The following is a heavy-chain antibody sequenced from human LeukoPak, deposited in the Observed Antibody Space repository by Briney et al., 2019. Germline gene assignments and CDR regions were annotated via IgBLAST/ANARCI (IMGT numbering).Heavy chain of an antibody. Sequence: ASVKVSCKASGYTFTSYYMHWVRQAPGQGLEWMGIINPSGGRTSYAQKFQGRVTMTRDTSTSTVYMELSSLRSEDTAVYYCAWTATVTKIDYWGQGTLVTVSS. CDR2: INPSGGRT. J-gene: IGHJ4*02. CDR3: AWTATVTKIDY. V-gene: IGHV1-46*03. D-gene: IGHD4-11*01. CDR1: GYTFTSYY.